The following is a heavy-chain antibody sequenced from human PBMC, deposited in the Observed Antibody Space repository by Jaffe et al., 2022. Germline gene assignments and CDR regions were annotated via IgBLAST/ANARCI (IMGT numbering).Heavy chain of an antibody. J-gene: IGHJ3*02. CDR1: GGPFSRFA. V-gene: IGHV1-69*01. Sequence: QVQLMQSGAEVKKPGSSVKVSCKVSGGPFSRFAIAWLRQAPGQGLEWMGGIKPILGIVKYSQKFQGAVTITADENMFTVHMELSGLRSEDTAMYFCARAYCGKDCLDVYDAFDIWGQGTMVTVSS. CDR2: IKPILGIV. D-gene: IGHD2-21*01. CDR3: ARAYCGKDCLDVYDAFDI.